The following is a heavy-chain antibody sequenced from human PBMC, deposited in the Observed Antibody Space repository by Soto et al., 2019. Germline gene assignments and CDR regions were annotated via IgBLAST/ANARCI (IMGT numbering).Heavy chain of an antibody. CDR3: ARHWDPQGGDALGYYYYYGMDV. D-gene: IGHD2-21*02. Sequence: GESLKISCNGSGYSFTNYWIGLVLQMPGKGLDWMWIIYPGDSDTRYSPSFQCQVTISADKSISTAYLQWSSLKASDTAMYYCARHWDPQGGDALGYYYYYGMDVWGQGTTVTVSS. J-gene: IGHJ6*02. CDR1: GYSFTNYW. CDR2: IYPGDSDT. V-gene: IGHV5-51*01.